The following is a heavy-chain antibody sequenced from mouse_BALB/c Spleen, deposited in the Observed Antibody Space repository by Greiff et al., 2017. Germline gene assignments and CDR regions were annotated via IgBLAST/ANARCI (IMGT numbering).Heavy chain of an antibody. CDR1: GYTFTDHA. CDR3: KREGYGPTFAY. J-gene: IGHJ3*01. V-gene: IGHV1S53*02. Sequence: QVQLQQSDAELVKPGASVKISCKASGYTFTDHAIHWVKQKPEQGLEWIGDISPGNGDIKYNEKFKGKATLTADKSSSTAYMQLNSLTSEDSAVYVCKREGYGPTFAYWGQGTLVTVSA. D-gene: IGHD1-1*02. CDR2: ISPGNGDI.